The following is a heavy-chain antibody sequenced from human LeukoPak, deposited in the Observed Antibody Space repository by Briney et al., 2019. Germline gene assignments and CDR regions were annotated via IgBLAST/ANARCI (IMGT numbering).Heavy chain of an antibody. J-gene: IGHJ4*02. CDR1: GDSISSGNYY. CDR2: IQRGGNT. V-gene: IGHV4-61*02. Sequence: SETLSLTCTVSGDSISSGNYYGTWVRQPAGQGLEWVGRIQRGGNTAYNPSVRSRITVSVETSTPQFSLKLNSVTAADTAVYYCARARDFWSGYYTEGTFFDYWGRGTLVTVSS. CDR3: ARARDFWSGYYTEGTFFDY. D-gene: IGHD3-3*01.